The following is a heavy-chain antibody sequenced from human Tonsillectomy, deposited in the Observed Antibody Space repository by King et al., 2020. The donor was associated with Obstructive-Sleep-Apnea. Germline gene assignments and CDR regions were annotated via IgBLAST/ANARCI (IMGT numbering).Heavy chain of an antibody. V-gene: IGHV4-39*07. D-gene: IGHD3-9*01. CDR3: APYDILTGYN. CDR2: IYYMWST. CDR1: VGSISSSSYY. Sequence: QLQESGPGLVKPSETLSLTCTVSVGSISSSSYYWGWIRPPPGKGLEWIWGIYYMWSTYYNPSLKSIVTISVDTSKNQFSLKLSSVTAADTAVYYCAPYDILTGYNWGQGTLVTVSS. J-gene: IGHJ4*02.